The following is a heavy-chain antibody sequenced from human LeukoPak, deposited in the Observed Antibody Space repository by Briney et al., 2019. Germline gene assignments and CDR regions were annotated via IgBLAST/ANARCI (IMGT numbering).Heavy chain of an antibody. CDR3: ARTPLIAAAGTIFDY. CDR2: IYHSGST. J-gene: IGHJ4*02. D-gene: IGHD6-13*01. CDR1: GGSISSSSYY. Sequence: NPSETLSLTCTVSGGSISSSSYYWGWIRQPPGKGLEWIGSIYHSGSTNYNPSLKSRVTISVDKSKNQFSLKLSSVTAADTAVYYCARTPLIAAAGTIFDYWGQGTLVTVSS. V-gene: IGHV4-39*07.